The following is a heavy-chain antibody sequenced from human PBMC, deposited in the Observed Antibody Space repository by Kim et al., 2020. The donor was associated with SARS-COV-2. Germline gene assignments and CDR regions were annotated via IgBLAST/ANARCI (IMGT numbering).Heavy chain of an antibody. Sequence: GGSLRLSCAASGFPFNNFWVAWVRQAPGKGLEWVANIRNDGTDKYYGDSVRGRFSISRDNAKNSVFLQMDSLRAEDTAMYYCAADYPLYHHILSLWGQGTLVTVSS. J-gene: IGHJ4*02. CDR1: GFPFNNFW. CDR2: IRNDGTDK. V-gene: IGHV3-7*01. CDR3: AADYPLYHHILSL. D-gene: IGHD3-9*01.